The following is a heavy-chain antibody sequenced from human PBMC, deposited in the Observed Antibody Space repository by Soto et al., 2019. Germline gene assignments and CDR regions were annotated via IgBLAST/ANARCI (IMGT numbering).Heavy chain of an antibody. D-gene: IGHD3-10*01. CDR1: GYSFTSYW. CDR3: GVWFGELLYQPRIRDTQRVNGYYGMDV. J-gene: IGHJ6*02. V-gene: IGHV5-10-1*01. CDR2: IDPSDSYT. Sequence: PGESLKISCKGSGYSFTSYWVSWVRQMPGKGLEWMGRIDPSDSYTNYSPSFQGHVTISADKSISTAYLQWSSLKASDTAMYYCGVWFGELLYQPRIRDTQRVNGYYGMDVWGQGTTVTVSS.